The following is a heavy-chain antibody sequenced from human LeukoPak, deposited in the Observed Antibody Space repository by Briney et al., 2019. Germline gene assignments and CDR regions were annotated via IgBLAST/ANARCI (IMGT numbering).Heavy chain of an antibody. CDR1: GGSISSYY. CDR2: IYTSGST. CDR3: AGDAVVPAAMGPDYYYYYMDV. J-gene: IGHJ6*03. D-gene: IGHD2-2*01. Sequence: SETLSLTCTVSGGSISSYYWSWIRQPAGKGLEWIGRIYTSGSTNYNPSLKSRVTMSVDTSKNQFSLKLSSVTAADTAVYYCAGDAVVPAAMGPDYYYYYMDVWGKGTTVTVSS. V-gene: IGHV4-4*07.